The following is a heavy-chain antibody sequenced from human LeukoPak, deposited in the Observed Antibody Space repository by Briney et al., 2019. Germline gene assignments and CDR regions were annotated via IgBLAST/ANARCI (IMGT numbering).Heavy chain of an antibody. Sequence: EASVKVSCKASGYTFTSYYMHWVRQAPAQGLEWMGIINPSGGSTSYAQKFQGRVTMTRDMSTSTVYMELSSLRSEDTAVYYCASGGNSGNILSWGQGTLVTVSS. V-gene: IGHV1-46*01. CDR2: INPSGGST. CDR1: GYTFTSYY. CDR3: ASGGNSGNILS. D-gene: IGHD4-23*01. J-gene: IGHJ4*02.